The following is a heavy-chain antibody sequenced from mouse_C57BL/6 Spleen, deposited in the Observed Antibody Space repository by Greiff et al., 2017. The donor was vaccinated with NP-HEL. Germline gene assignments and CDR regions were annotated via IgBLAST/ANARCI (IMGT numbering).Heavy chain of an antibody. D-gene: IGHD1-1*01. CDR3: ARSHYGSSYYFDY. CDR1: GYTFTDYY. Sequence: EVQLQQSGPELVKPGASVKISCKASGYTFTDYYMNWVKQSHGKSLEWIGDINPNNGGTSYNQKFKGKATLTVDKSSSTAYMELRSLTSEDSAFYDCARSHYGSSYYFDYWGQGTTLTVSS. CDR2: INPNNGGT. J-gene: IGHJ2*01. V-gene: IGHV1-26*01.